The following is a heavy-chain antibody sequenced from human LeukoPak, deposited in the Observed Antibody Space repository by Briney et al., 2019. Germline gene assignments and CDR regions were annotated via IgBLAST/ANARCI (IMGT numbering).Heavy chain of an antibody. CDR1: GYTFPSKY. CDR2: IYPRDGST. V-gene: IGHV1-46*01. Sequence: ASVKVSCKASGYTFPSKYIHRVRQAPGQGLEWMGMIYPRDGSTSYAQKFQGRVTVTRDTSTSTVHMELSGLRSEDTAVYYCARDQEGFDYWGQGTLVTVSS. J-gene: IGHJ4*02. CDR3: ARDQEGFDY.